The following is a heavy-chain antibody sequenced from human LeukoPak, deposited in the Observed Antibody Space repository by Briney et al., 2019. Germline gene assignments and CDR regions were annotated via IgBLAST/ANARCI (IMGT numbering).Heavy chain of an antibody. CDR3: ARDLFDPISYCSGGSCYFDY. CDR1: GFTFSSYS. Sequence: KPGGSLRLSCAASGFTFSSYSMNWVRQAPGKGLEWVSSISSSSSYIYYADSVKGRFTISRDNAKNSLYLQMNSLRAEDTAVYYCARDLFDPISYCSGGSCYFDYWGQGTLVTVSS. D-gene: IGHD2-15*01. V-gene: IGHV3-21*01. J-gene: IGHJ4*02. CDR2: ISSSSSYI.